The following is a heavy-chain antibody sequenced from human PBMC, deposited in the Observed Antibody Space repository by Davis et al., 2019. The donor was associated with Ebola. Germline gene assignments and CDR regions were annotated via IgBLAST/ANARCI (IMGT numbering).Heavy chain of an antibody. CDR1: GYSFTTYW. CDR2: IYPDDSDT. J-gene: IGHJ6*02. V-gene: IGHV5-51*01. D-gene: IGHD3-22*01. Sequence: GESLKISCKASGYSFTTYWIVWVRQMPGKGLEWMGIIYPDDSDTRYSPSFQGQVTISADKSISTAYLQWSSLKASDTAMYYCARSYYDSSGYCYGMDVWGQGTTVTVSS. CDR3: ARSYYDSSGYCYGMDV.